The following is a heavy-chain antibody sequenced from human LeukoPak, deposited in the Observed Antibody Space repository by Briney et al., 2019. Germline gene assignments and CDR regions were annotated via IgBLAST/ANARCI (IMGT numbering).Heavy chain of an antibody. CDR2: IYYSGST. V-gene: IGHV4-59*01. J-gene: IGHJ4*02. Sequence: SETLSLTCTASGGSISSYYWSWIRQPPGKGLEWIGYIYYSGSTNYNPSLKSRVTISVDTSKNQFSLKLSSVTAADTAVYYCARSSPLKIDYWGQGTLVTVSS. CDR1: GGSISSYY. CDR3: ARSSPLKIDY.